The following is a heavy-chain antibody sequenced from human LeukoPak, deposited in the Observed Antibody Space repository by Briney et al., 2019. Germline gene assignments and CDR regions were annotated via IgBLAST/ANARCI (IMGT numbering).Heavy chain of an antibody. CDR2: INSDGSST. J-gene: IGHJ4*02. V-gene: IGHV3-74*01. CDR3: ARVYCGGDCYYDY. D-gene: IGHD2-21*02. CDR1: GFTFSSYW. Sequence: GGSLRLSCAASGFTFSSYWMHWVRQAPGKGLVWVSRINSDGSSTSYADSVKGRFTISRDNAKNTLYLQMNSLRAEDTAVHYCARVYCGGDCYYDYWGQGTLVTVSS.